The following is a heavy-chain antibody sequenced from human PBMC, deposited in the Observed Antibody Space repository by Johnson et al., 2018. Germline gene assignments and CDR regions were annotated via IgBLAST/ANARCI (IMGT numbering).Heavy chain of an antibody. V-gene: IGHV3-66*02. D-gene: IGHD4-17*01. CDR2: IYSGGST. J-gene: IGHJ6*03. CDR3: ARVQPDLRYYYHYRDA. Sequence: VQLVQSGGGLVQPRGSLRLSCAASGFTVSSNYMSWVRQAPGKGLEFVSVIYSGGSTYYADSVKGRFTISRDNSQNTLYLQINSRTTDDTAVDFCARVQPDLRYYYHYRDAWGKGTTVTGSS. CDR1: GFTVSSNY.